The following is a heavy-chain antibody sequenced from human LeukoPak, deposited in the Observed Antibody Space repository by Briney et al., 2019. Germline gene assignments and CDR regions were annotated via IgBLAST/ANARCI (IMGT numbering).Heavy chain of an antibody. Sequence: SETLSRTCTVSGDSISSYYWSWIRQPPGKGLERIGYIYYSGSTNYNPSLKSRVTISVDTSKNQFSLKVSPVTAADTAVYYCARDRLDYGNHYGMDVWGQGTTVTVSS. CDR3: ARDRLDYGNHYGMDV. D-gene: IGHD4-17*01. CDR2: IYYSGST. V-gene: IGHV4-59*01. J-gene: IGHJ6*02. CDR1: GDSISSYY.